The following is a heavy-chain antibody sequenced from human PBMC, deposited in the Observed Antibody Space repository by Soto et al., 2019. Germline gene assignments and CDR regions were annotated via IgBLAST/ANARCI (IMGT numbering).Heavy chain of an antibody. V-gene: IGHV3-21*04. CDR3: ARDPDTTSKIDY. D-gene: IGHD1-1*01. CDR2: ISNRSRYI. J-gene: IGHJ4*02. CDR1: GFTFSSHS. Sequence: GGSLRLSCAASGFTFSSHSMNWVRQAPGKGLEWVSSISNRSRYIYYSDSVKGRFTISRDNAKNSLYLQMNSLRAEDTALYYCARDPDTTSKIDYWGQGTLVTVSS.